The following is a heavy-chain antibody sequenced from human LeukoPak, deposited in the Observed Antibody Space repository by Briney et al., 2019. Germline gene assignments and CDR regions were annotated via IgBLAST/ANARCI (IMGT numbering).Heavy chain of an antibody. D-gene: IGHD5-18*01. Sequence: SETLSLTCNVSGGSISNYHWSWIRQPPGKGLEWIGYIYNSGSTNYNPSLKSRVTMSVDTSKNQFSLKLNSVTAADTAVYYCARGYSYGYMWVQGTLVTVSS. CDR2: IYNSGST. CDR1: GGSISNYH. V-gene: IGHV4-59*01. J-gene: IGHJ4*02. CDR3: ARGYSYGYM.